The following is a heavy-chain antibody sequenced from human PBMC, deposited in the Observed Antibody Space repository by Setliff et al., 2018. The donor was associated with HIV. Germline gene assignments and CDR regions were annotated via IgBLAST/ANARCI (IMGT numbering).Heavy chain of an antibody. V-gene: IGHV4-4*02. CDR1: GGSISSSTW. D-gene: IGHD3-22*01. CDR3: ARVGDQYYYDSSGYCTAELFDY. CDR2: IYHNGST. J-gene: IGHJ4*02. Sequence: SATLSVPCAVSGGSISSSTWWSWVRQPPGKGLEWIGEIYHNGSTNYNPSLKSRVTISVDKSKNQFSLKLSSVTAADTAVYYCARVGDQYYYDSSGYCTAELFDYWGQGTQVTVSS.